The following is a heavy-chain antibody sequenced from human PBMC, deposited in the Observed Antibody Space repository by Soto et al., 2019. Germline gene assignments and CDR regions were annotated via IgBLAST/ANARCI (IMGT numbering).Heavy chain of an antibody. J-gene: IGHJ4*02. CDR2: INHVGGT. CDR3: ARRYSSSSGIDY. D-gene: IGHD6-6*01. V-gene: IGHV4-34*01. Sequence: SETLSLTCAVYGGFLSESYWTWIRQPPGKGLEWIGEINHVGGTNYNPSLKSRVTISVDTSKNQFSLKLSSVTAADTAVYYCARRYSSSSGIDYWGQGTLVTVSS. CDR1: GGFLSESY.